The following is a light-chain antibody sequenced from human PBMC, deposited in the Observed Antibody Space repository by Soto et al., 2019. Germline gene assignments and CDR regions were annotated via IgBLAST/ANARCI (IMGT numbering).Light chain of an antibody. CDR1: RSDIGDSNF. Sequence: QSALAQPASVSGSPGQSVTISCTGPRSDIGDSNFISWYQHSPGKAPRLLIYEVNNRPSGVPKRFSGSKAGNTASLTISGLLDDDEADYFCASFRSGTILVFGSGTRSPS. J-gene: IGLJ1*01. V-gene: IGLV2-14*01. CDR2: EVN. CDR3: ASFRSGTILV.